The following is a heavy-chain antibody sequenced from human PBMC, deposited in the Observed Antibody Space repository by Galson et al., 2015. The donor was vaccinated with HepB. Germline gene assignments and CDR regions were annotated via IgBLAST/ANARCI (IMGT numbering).Heavy chain of an antibody. Sequence: ETLSLTCTVSGGSVSSGSYYWSWIRQPPGKGLEWIGYIYYSGSINYNPSLKSRVTISVDTSKNQVSLKLSSVTAAVTAVYYCARESTTTVTTWFDPWGQGTLVTVSS. CDR1: GGSVSSGSYY. CDR3: ARESTTTVTTWFDP. J-gene: IGHJ5*02. D-gene: IGHD4-17*01. CDR2: IYYSGSI. V-gene: IGHV4-61*01.